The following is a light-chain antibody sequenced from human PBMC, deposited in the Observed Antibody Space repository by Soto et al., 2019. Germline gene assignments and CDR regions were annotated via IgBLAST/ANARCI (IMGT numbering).Light chain of an antibody. CDR2: DAS. Sequence: DMHMTQSPTTLSASVGDRVTVTCRASQSISSWLAWYQQKPGKAPRLLIYDASSLESGVPARFSGSGSGTEFTLTISSLQPDDFAIYYCQQYNSYSQTFGQGTKV. V-gene: IGKV1-5*01. CDR1: QSISSW. CDR3: QQYNSYSQT. J-gene: IGKJ1*01.